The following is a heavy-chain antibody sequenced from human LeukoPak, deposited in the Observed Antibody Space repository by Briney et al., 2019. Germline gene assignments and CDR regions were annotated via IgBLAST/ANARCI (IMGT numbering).Heavy chain of an antibody. CDR1: GFTFSSYA. Sequence: PGGSLRLSCAASGFTFSSYAMHWVRQAPGKGLEWVAVISYDGSNKYYADSVKGRFTISRGNSKNTLYLQMNSLRAEDTAVYYCARGLKAVRGVISGSYYFDYWGQGTLVTVSS. CDR3: ARGLKAVRGVISGSYYFDY. J-gene: IGHJ4*02. V-gene: IGHV3-30-3*01. D-gene: IGHD3-10*01. CDR2: ISYDGSNK.